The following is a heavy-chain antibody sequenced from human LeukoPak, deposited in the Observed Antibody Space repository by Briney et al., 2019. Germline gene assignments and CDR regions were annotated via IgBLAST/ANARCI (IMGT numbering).Heavy chain of an antibody. V-gene: IGHV3-30*02. Sequence: QAGGSLRLSCAASGFTFSSYGMHWVRQAPGKGLEWVAFIRYDGSNKYYADSVKGRFTISRDNSKNTLYLQMNSLRAEDTAVYYCAKDSRTPRGYSYGYDYWGQGTLVTVSS. J-gene: IGHJ4*02. CDR2: IRYDGSNK. CDR3: AKDSRTPRGYSYGYDY. CDR1: GFTFSSYG. D-gene: IGHD5-18*01.